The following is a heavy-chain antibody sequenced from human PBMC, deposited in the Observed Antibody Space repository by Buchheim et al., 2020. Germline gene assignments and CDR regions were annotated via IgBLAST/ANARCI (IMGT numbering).Heavy chain of an antibody. CDR2: IYYSGST. D-gene: IGHD2-2*01. CDR1: GGSISSGGYY. Sequence: QVQLQESGPGLVKPSQTLSLTCTVSGGSISSGGYYWSWIRQHPGKGLEWIGYIYYSGSTYYNPSLKSRVTISVDTSKNQFSLKLSSVTAADTAVYYCARGVRRNLQGYCSSTSCYLFDPWGQGTL. J-gene: IGHJ5*02. V-gene: IGHV4-31*03. CDR3: ARGVRRNLQGYCSSTSCYLFDP.